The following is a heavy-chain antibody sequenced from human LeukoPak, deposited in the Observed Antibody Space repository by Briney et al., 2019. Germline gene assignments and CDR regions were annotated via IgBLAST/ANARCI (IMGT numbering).Heavy chain of an antibody. CDR3: AHTDSYYFDSGMVS. J-gene: IGHJ5*02. CDR2: IWYDGSNK. CDR1: GFAFSTYG. Sequence: PGGSLRLSCAASGFAFSTYGMHWVRQAPGKGLEWVAVIWYDGSNKYYADSVKGRFTISRENSKNTLYLQMNSLRAEDTAVYYCAHTDSYYFDSGMVSWGQGALVTVSS. D-gene: IGHD3-22*01. V-gene: IGHV3-33*01.